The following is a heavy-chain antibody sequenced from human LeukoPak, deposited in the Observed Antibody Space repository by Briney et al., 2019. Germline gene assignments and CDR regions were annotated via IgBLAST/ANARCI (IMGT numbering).Heavy chain of an antibody. Sequence: GGSLRLSCVVSGFDFSGFSMSWVRQAPGKGLEWVAIVNEYGFEIFYVDSVKGRFIISRDNARNSLYLQMNSLRAEDTAVYYCARVIHILTGPYFDYWGQGTLVTVSS. CDR2: VNEYGFEI. V-gene: IGHV3-7*01. D-gene: IGHD3-9*01. CDR1: GFDFSGFS. J-gene: IGHJ4*02. CDR3: ARVIHILTGPYFDY.